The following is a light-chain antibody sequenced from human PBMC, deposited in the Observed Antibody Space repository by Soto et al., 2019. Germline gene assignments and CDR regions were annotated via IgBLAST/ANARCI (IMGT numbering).Light chain of an antibody. Sequence: QSALTQPASVSGFLGQSITMSCTGSSSDVGTFNLVSWYQQLPDKAPKLIIHEVNKRPSGVSTRFSGSKSGNTASLTISGLQAEDDADYHCYSYAGSSTYVFGTGTKVTVL. V-gene: IGLV2-23*02. CDR3: YSYAGSSTYV. CDR2: EVN. CDR1: SSDVGTFNL. J-gene: IGLJ1*01.